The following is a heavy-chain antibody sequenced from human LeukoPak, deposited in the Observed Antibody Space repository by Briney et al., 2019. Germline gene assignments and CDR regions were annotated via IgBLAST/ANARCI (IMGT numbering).Heavy chain of an antibody. D-gene: IGHD5-24*01. CDR3: ARRDGYTFDY. J-gene: IGHJ4*02. CDR1: EYSFTSYW. V-gene: IGHV5-51*01. Sequence: GESLKISCKVSEYSFTSYWIGWVRQMPGKGLERMGIIYPGDSDTRYSPSFQGQVTISADKSISTAYLQWGSLKPSDTAMYYCARRDGYTFDYWGQGTLVTVSS. CDR2: IYPGDSDT.